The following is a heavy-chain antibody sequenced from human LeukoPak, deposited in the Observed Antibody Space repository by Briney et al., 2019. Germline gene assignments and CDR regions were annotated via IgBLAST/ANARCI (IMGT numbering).Heavy chain of an antibody. V-gene: IGHV1-2*02. J-gene: IGHJ4*02. Sequence: ATLTVSCKASGYTFTGYYMHWVRQAPGQGLEWMGWINSNSGGTNYAQNFQGRVTMTRDTSISTAYMGLSRLRSDDTAVYYCAQAGYGSGSYYNTGGDLDYWGQGTLVTLST. CDR1: GYTFTGYY. CDR2: INSNSGGT. CDR3: AQAGYGSGSYYNTGGDLDY. D-gene: IGHD3-10*01.